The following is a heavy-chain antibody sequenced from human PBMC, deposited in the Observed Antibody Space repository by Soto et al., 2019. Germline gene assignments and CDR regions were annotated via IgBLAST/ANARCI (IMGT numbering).Heavy chain of an antibody. Sequence: SETLSLTCTVSGGSISGYYWSWIRQPPGKGLEWIGYIYYSGSTNYNPSLKSRVTISVDTSKNQFSLKLSSVTAADTAVYYCARDVYTVTPNYYYGMDVRGQGSTVTGSS. D-gene: IGHD4-4*01. V-gene: IGHV4-59*01. J-gene: IGHJ6*02. CDR1: GGSISGYY. CDR2: IYYSGST. CDR3: ARDVYTVTPNYYYGMDV.